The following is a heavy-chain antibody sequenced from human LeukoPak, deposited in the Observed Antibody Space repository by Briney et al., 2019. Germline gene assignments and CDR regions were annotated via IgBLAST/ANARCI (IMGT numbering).Heavy chain of an antibody. D-gene: IGHD3-22*01. CDR1: GGTFSSYA. V-gene: IGHV1-69*04. CDR2: IIPILGIA. Sequence: SVKVSCKASGGTFSSYAISWVRQAPGQGLEWMGRIIPILGIANYAQKFQGRVTITAGKSTSTAYMELSSLRSEDTAVYYCARSTMIEKIIDYWGQGTLVTVSS. J-gene: IGHJ4*02. CDR3: ARSTMIEKIIDY.